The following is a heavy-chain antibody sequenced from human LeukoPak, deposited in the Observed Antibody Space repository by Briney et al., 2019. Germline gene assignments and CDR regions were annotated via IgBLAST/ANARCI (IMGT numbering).Heavy chain of an antibody. V-gene: IGHV4-39*07. Sequence: PSETLSLTCTVSGGSISSSSYYWGWIRQPPGKGLEWIGSIYYSGSTYYNPSLKSRVTISVDTSKNQFSLKLSSVTAADTAVYYCARTRSGSYLYYFDYWGQGTLVTVSS. J-gene: IGHJ4*02. CDR2: IYYSGST. CDR3: ARTRSGSYLYYFDY. CDR1: GGSISSSSYY. D-gene: IGHD3-10*01.